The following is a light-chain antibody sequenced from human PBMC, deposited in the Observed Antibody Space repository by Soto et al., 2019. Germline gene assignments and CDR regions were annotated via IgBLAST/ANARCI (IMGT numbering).Light chain of an antibody. J-gene: IGLJ3*02. Sequence: QSVLTQPPSASGTPGQRITISCSGSSSNIGSHTVNWHQQVPGTAPKLLIYSDNRRPSGVPDRFSGSKSGTSASLAISGLQSEDEAEYYCAAWDDSLNGLLFGGGTKLTVL. V-gene: IGLV1-44*01. CDR1: SSNIGSHT. CDR2: SDN. CDR3: AAWDDSLNGLL.